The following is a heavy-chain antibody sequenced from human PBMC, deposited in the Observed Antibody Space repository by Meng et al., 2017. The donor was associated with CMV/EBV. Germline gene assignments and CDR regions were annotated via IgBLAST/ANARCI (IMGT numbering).Heavy chain of an antibody. CDR2: ISYDGSNK. CDR1: GFTFSSYA. V-gene: IGHV3-30*04. Sequence: GESLKISCAASGFTFSSYAMHWVRQAPGKGLEWVAVISYDGSNKYYADSVKGRFTISRDNSKNTLYLQMNSLRAEDTAVYYCARDLRYCSSTSCSRGFYYYGMDVWGQGTTVTVSS. CDR3: ARDLRYCSSTSCSRGFYYYGMDV. J-gene: IGHJ6*02. D-gene: IGHD2-2*01.